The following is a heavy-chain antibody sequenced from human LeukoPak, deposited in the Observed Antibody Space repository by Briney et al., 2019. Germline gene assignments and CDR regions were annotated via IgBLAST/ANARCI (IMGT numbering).Heavy chain of an antibody. Sequence: PGRTLRLFCAASVLLFRSYCMHWVPDPPAKGLVEVSRIHREGRSTIYADSVKGRFTISRDNAKNTLYMQMNSLRSEDTAVYYCARVVDTAMDVFDYWGQGTLVTVSS. V-gene: IGHV3-74*01. CDR3: ARVVDTAMDVFDY. D-gene: IGHD5-18*01. CDR2: IHREGRST. CDR1: VLLFRSYC. J-gene: IGHJ4*02.